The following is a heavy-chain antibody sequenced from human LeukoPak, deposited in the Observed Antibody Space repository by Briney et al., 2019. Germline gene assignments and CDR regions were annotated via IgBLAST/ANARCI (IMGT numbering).Heavy chain of an antibody. CDR2: IYYSGST. CDR3: AWGGSTHTHFDY. Sequence: SETLSLTCTVSGGSISSYYWSWIRQPPGKGLEWIEYIYYSGSTNYNPSLKSRVTISVDTSKNQFSLKLSSVTAADTAVYYCAWGGSTHTHFDYWGQGTLVTVSS. D-gene: IGHD3-16*01. CDR1: GGSISSYY. V-gene: IGHV4-59*01. J-gene: IGHJ4*02.